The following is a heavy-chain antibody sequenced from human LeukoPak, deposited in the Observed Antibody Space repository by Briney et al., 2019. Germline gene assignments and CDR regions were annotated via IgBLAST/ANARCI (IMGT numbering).Heavy chain of an antibody. D-gene: IGHD5-24*01. CDR2: INPKSGGT. CDR3: ARIRDGYNDAYDI. Sequence: ASVKVSCKASGYSFTGYYLDWVRQPPAQGLEWMGWINPKSGGTNYAQKFQGRVTMNRDTSISTAYMELSRLRSEDTAVYYCARIRDGYNDAYDIWGQGAMVTVPS. J-gene: IGHJ3*02. V-gene: IGHV1-2*02. CDR1: GYSFTGYY.